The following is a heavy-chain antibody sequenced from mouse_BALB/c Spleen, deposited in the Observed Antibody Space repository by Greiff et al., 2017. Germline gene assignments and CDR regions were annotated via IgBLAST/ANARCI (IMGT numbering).Heavy chain of an antibody. J-gene: IGHJ3*01. Sequence: QVQLQQPGAELVKPGASVKLSCKASGYTFTSYWMHWVKQRPGQGLEWIGEIDPSDSYTNYNQKFKGKATLTVDKSSSTAYMQLSSLTSEDSAVYYCARGRDDGYYLAGFAYWGQGTLVTVSA. CDR1: GYTFTSYW. D-gene: IGHD2-3*01. CDR3: ARGRDDGYYLAGFAY. CDR2: IDPSDSYT. V-gene: IGHV1-69*02.